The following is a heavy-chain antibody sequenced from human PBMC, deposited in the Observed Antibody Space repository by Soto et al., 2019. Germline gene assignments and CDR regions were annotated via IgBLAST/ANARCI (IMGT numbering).Heavy chain of an antibody. CDR1: GYLISSGYY. CDR3: ARALGSGYDPYYFDY. Sequence: PSETLSLTCSVSGYLISSGYYWGWVRQTPGKGLEWLGRIDYSGRTYKNSSLKSRVCASVDLSKNQFSLNLRSVTAADKAVYFCARALGSGYDPYYFDYWGQGTLVTVSS. V-gene: IGHV4-38-2*02. D-gene: IGHD3-22*01. CDR2: IDYSGRT. J-gene: IGHJ4*02.